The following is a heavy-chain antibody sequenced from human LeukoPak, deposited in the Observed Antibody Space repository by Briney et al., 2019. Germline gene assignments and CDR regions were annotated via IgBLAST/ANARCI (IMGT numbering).Heavy chain of an antibody. CDR1: GYTLTELS. V-gene: IGHV1-18*01. CDR2: ISAYNGNT. CDR3: ARVVVPAANPSKYYFDY. D-gene: IGHD2-2*01. J-gene: IGHJ4*02. Sequence: ASVKVSCKVSGYTLTELSMHWVRQAPGQGLEWMGWISAYNGNTNYAQKLQGRVTMTTDTSTSTAYMELRSLRSDDTAVYYCARVVVPAANPSKYYFDYWGQGTLVTVSS.